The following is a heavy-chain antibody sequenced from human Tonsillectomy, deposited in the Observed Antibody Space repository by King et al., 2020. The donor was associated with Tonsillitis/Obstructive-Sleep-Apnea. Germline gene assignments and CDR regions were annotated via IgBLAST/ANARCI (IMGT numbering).Heavy chain of an antibody. Sequence: VQLVESGGGLVKPGRSLRLSCTASGFTFGAYAMSWFRQAPGKGLEWVGFIRSSSFVGTTEFSASVRGRFTISRDDSKSIAYLQLNSLKIEDTAVYYCTRQSTGGTLVFDYWGQGTLVTVSS. CDR3: TRQSTGGTLVFDY. D-gene: IGHD4-23*01. CDR1: GFTFGAYA. CDR2: IRSSSFVGTT. V-gene: IGHV3-49*05. J-gene: IGHJ4*02.